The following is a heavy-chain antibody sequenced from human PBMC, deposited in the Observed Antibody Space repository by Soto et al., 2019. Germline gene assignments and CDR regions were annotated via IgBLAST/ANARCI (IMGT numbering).Heavy chain of an antibody. CDR3: ARDGYGGYYYGMDV. CDR1: GYAFTGYY. D-gene: IGHD4-17*01. J-gene: IGHJ6*02. CDR2: INPNSGGT. V-gene: IGHV1-2*04. Sequence: GASVKVSCKASGYAFTGYYMHWLRQAPGQGLEWMGWINPNSGGTNYAQKFQGWVTMTRDTSISTAYMELSRLRSDDTAVYYCARDGYGGYYYGMDVWGQGTTVTVSS.